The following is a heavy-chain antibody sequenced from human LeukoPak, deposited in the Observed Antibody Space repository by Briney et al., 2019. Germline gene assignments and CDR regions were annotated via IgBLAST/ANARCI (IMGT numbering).Heavy chain of an antibody. J-gene: IGHJ4*02. Sequence: PSETLSLTCTVSGHYNSSYYWSWIRQPPGKGLEWVGYIYYSGSTNYNPSLKSRVTISVDTSKNQFSLRLSSVTAEDTAVYYCARGQSGYYMAFDYWGQGTLVTVSS. V-gene: IGHV4-59*01. CDR3: ARGQSGYYMAFDY. D-gene: IGHD3-3*01. CDR2: IYYSGST. CDR1: GHYNSSYY.